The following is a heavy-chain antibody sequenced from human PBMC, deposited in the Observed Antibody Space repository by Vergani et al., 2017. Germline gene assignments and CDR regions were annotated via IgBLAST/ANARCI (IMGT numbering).Heavy chain of an antibody. D-gene: IGHD6-19*01. V-gene: IGHV3-23*01. CDR2: LSASDRRT. CDR3: AKVGRSEVAGTFGAFDI. CDR1: GFNFIMHA. J-gene: IGHJ3*02. Sequence: EVQLLESGGDLVQPGGSLRLSCAASGFNFIMHAMSWVRQAPGKGLEWVSTLSASDRRTHYADSVKGRFTISRDNSKNTLFLHMNSLRPEDTAVYYCAKVGRSEVAGTFGAFDIWGQGTMVTVSS.